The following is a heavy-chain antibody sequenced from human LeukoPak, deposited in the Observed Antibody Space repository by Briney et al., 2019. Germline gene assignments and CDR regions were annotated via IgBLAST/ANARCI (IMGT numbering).Heavy chain of an antibody. D-gene: IGHD3-10*01. Sequence: GGSLRLSCAASGFTFSSYSMNWVRQAPGKGLEWVSYISSSSSTIYYADSVKGRFTISRDNAKNSLYLQMNSLRDEDTAVYYCRRESTGYYYYGMDVWGQGTTATVSS. J-gene: IGHJ6*02. V-gene: IGHV3-48*02. CDR2: ISSSSSTI. CDR3: RRESTGYYYYGMDV. CDR1: GFTFSSYS.